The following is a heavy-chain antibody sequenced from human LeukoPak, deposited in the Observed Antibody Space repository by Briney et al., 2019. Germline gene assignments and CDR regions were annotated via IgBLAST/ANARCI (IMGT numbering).Heavy chain of an antibody. Sequence: ASVKVSCKASGYTFTSYAMHWVRQAPGQRLEWMGWINAGNGNTKYSQKFQGRVTITRDTSASTAYMELSSLRSEDTAVYYCARDRDIAVEYYFGYWGQGTLVTVSS. CDR3: ARDRDIAVEYYFGY. D-gene: IGHD6-19*01. V-gene: IGHV1-3*01. CDR1: GYTFTSYA. J-gene: IGHJ4*02. CDR2: INAGNGNT.